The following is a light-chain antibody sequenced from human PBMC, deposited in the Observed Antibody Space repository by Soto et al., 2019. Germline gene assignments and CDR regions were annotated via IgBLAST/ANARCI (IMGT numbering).Light chain of an antibody. CDR3: QQYNNWPPIT. J-gene: IGKJ5*01. CDR2: GAS. V-gene: IGKV3-15*01. CDR1: QGVSSN. Sequence: EIVMTQSPATLSVSPGEGATLSCRASQGVSSNLAWYQQKPGQAPRLLIYGASTRATGIPARFSGSGSGTDFTLTISSLHSEDFAVYYCQQYNNWPPITFGQGTRLEIK.